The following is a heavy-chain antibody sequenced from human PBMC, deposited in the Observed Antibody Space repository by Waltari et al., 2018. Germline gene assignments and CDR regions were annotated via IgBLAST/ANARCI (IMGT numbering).Heavy chain of an antibody. D-gene: IGHD5-12*01. CDR2: VSYSGTT. CDR3: ATYIGASVGTAAFDV. J-gene: IGHJ3*01. V-gene: IGHV4-39*01. Sequence: GWIRQPRGEGVEWIGTVSYSGTTYISPSLKSRVTLSRDTSRNQLSLELGSVTATDTAMYYCATYIGASVGTAAFDVWGQGTMVNVSS.